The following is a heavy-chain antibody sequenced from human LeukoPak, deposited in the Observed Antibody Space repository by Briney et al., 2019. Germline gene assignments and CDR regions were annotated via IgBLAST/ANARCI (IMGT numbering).Heavy chain of an antibody. CDR3: ARDPSYGDYGFDY. J-gene: IGHJ4*02. V-gene: IGHV4-4*02. CDR2: IYHSGST. CDR1: GGSIRSNNW. D-gene: IGHD4-17*01. Sequence: SGTLSLTCAVSGGSIRSNNWWSWVRQPPGKGLEWIGEIYHSGSTSYNPSLKSRVTISVDESKNQFSLKLTSVTAADTAVYYCARDPSYGDYGFDYWGQGTLVTVSS.